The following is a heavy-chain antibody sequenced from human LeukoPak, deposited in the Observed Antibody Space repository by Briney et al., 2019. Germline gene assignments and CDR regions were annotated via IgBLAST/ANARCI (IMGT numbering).Heavy chain of an antibody. CDR1: GYSISRGYY. Sequence: PSETLSLTCAVSGYSISRGYYWALIRQPPGKGLEWIGTVYHTGSTYYNPSLDSRVTISVDTSKNEFSLNLKSVTAADTAVYYCARAGWIITSGIDYWGQGALVTVFS. CDR3: ARAGWIITSGIDY. D-gene: IGHD3-10*01. J-gene: IGHJ4*02. CDR2: VYHTGST. V-gene: IGHV4-38-2*01.